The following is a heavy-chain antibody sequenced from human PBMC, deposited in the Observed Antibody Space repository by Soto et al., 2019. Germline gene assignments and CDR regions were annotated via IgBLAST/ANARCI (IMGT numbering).Heavy chain of an antibody. Sequence: GASVKVSGKASGYTFTSYYMHWVRQAPGQGLEWMGIINPSGGSTSYAQKFQGRVTMTRDTSTSTVYMELSSLRSEDTAVYYCARDRITIFGVVLAGWFDPWGQGTLVTVSS. D-gene: IGHD3-3*01. J-gene: IGHJ5*02. CDR1: GYTFTSYY. V-gene: IGHV1-46*01. CDR3: ARDRITIFGVVLAGWFDP. CDR2: INPSGGST.